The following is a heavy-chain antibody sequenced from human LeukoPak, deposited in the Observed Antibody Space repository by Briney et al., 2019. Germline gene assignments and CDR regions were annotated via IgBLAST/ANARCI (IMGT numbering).Heavy chain of an antibody. J-gene: IGHJ4*02. V-gene: IGHV3-49*04. D-gene: IGHD3-10*01. CDR2: IRSKAYGGTT. Sequence: GGSLRLSCTASGFTFGDYAMSWVRQAPGKGLEWVGFIRSKAYGGTTEYAASVKGRFTISRDDSKSIAYLQMNSLKTEDTAVYYCTRAKLYGSGGQPGHPFDYWGQGTLVTVSS. CDR1: GFTFGDYA. CDR3: TRAKLYGSGGQPGHPFDY.